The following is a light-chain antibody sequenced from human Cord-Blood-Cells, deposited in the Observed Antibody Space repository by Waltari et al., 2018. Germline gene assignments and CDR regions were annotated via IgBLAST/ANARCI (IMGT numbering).Light chain of an antibody. J-gene: IGLJ2*01. CDR3: SSYTSSSTPVV. V-gene: IGLV2-14*01. Sequence: QAALTQPASVSGSPGQSITISCTGTSSDVGGYNYLSWYQQQPGKAPKLMNYDVSNRASAVSNRFSGSKSGNTASLTISGLQAEDEADYYCSSYTSSSTPVVFGGVTNLTVL. CDR2: DVS. CDR1: SSDVGGYNY.